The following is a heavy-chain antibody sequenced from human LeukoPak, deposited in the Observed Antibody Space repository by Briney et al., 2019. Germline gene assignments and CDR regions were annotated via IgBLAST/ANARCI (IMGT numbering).Heavy chain of an antibody. CDR3: AKDFTSGNGIYDALDM. V-gene: IGHV3-23*01. CDR1: GFTFSSYA. J-gene: IGHJ3*02. Sequence: GGSLRLSCAATGFTFSSYAMSWVRQAPGKGLEWVSAISGSGGSTYYADSVKGRFTISRDDLTNTLFLQMNNVRAEDTAIYYCAKDFTSGNGIYDALDMWGQGTMVTVSS. CDR2: ISGSGGST. D-gene: IGHD1-1*01.